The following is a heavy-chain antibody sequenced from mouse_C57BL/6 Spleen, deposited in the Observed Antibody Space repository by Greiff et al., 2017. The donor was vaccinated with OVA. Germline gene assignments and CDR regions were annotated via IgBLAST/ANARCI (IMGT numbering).Heavy chain of an antibody. V-gene: IGHV10-1*01. Sequence: EVHLVESGGGLVQPKGSLKLSCAASGFSFNTYAMNWVRQAPGKGLDWVARIRSKSNNYATYYADSVKDRFTISRDDSESMLYLQMNNLKTEDTAMYYCVRPDYDYDGDYAMDYWGQGTSVTVSS. CDR2: IRSKSNNYAT. D-gene: IGHD2-4*01. CDR1: GFSFNTYA. J-gene: IGHJ4*01. CDR3: VRPDYDYDGDYAMDY.